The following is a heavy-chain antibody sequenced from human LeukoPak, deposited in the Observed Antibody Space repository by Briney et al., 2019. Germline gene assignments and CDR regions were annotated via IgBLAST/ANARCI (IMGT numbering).Heavy chain of an antibody. Sequence: GGSLRLSCAASGFTVSSNYMSWVRQAPGKGLEWVSVIYTGGSTYYTDSVKGRFTMSRDNSKNTLYLQMNSLTAEDTAVYYCAREGTSQYYYNYCGMDVWGQGTTVTVSS. CDR1: GFTVSSNY. V-gene: IGHV3-66*01. J-gene: IGHJ6*02. D-gene: IGHD3/OR15-3a*01. CDR2: IYTGGST. CDR3: AREGTSQYYYNYCGMDV.